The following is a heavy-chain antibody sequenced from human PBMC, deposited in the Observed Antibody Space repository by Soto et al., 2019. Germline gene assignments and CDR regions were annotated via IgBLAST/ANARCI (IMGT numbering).Heavy chain of an antibody. J-gene: IGHJ6*03. V-gene: IGHV3-23*01. CDR2: ISGSGGST. D-gene: IGHD2-15*01. Sequence: EVQLLESGGGLVQPGGSLRLSCAASGFTFSSYAMSWVRQAPGKGLEWVSAISGSGGSTYYADSVKGRFTISRDNSKNTLYLQMNSLRAEDTAVYYCARRRRDIVVVVAATLNYYYYMDVWGKGTMVTVSS. CDR1: GFTFSSYA. CDR3: ARRRRDIVVVVAATLNYYYYMDV.